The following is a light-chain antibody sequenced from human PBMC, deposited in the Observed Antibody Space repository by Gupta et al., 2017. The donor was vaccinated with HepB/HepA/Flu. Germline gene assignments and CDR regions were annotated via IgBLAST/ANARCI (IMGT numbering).Light chain of an antibody. CDR1: QTITDNY. CDR3: HQYGPAPWT. CDR2: GAS. Sequence: IVLTPSSGTLSVSPGDRVTLSCRARQTITDNYLTWYQQKPGQAPRPLLYGASRRAAGIPDRFSGSGAGTDFTLRISRLEAEDVAVYYCHQYGPAPWTFGQGTRVEMK. J-gene: IGKJ1*01. V-gene: IGKV3-20*01.